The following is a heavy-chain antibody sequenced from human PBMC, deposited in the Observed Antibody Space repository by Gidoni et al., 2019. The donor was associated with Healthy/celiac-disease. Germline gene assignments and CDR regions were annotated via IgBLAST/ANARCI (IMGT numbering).Heavy chain of an antibody. Sequence: QVQLVQSGAEVKKPGSSVKVSCKASGGTFSSYAISWVRQAPGQGLEWMGRIIPILGIANYAQKFQGRVTITADKSTSTAYMELSSLRSEDTAVYYCARVGNYYGSGSLTNDYWGQGTLVTVSS. CDR1: GGTFSSYA. D-gene: IGHD3-10*01. CDR3: ARVGNYYGSGSLTNDY. CDR2: IIPILGIA. V-gene: IGHV1-69*04. J-gene: IGHJ4*02.